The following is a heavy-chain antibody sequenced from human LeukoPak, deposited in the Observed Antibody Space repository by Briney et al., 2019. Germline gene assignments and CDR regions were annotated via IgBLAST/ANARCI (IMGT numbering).Heavy chain of an antibody. D-gene: IGHD4-17*01. V-gene: IGHV3-66*01. J-gene: IGHJ3*02. CDR1: GFTDSSNY. CDR3: ALATVTPDAFDI. CDR2: IYSGGST. Sequence: PGGSLRLSCAASGFTDSSNYMSWVRQAPGKGLEWVSVIYSGGSTYYADSVKGRFTISRDNSKNTLYLQMNSLRAEDTAVYYCALATVTPDAFDIWAQGTMVTVSS.